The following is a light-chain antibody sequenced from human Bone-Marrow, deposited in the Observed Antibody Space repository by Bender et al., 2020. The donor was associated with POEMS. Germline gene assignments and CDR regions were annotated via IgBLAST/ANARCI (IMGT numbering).Light chain of an antibody. CDR1: SSNIGTNP. Sequence: QSVLTQPPSASGTPGQRFTISCSGSSSNIGTNPVNWYQQLPGTAPKLLIYFNNQRPSGVPDRFSGSKSGTSASLAISGLQSEDEADYYCAAWEDSLNGWVFGGGTKLTVL. J-gene: IGLJ3*02. CDR2: FNN. V-gene: IGLV1-44*01. CDR3: AAWEDSLNGWV.